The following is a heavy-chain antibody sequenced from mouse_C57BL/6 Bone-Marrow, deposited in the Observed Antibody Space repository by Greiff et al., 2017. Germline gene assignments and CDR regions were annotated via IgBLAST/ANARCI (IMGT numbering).Heavy chain of an antibody. Sequence: EVQGVESGAELVRPGASVKLSCTASGFNIKDDYMHWVKQRPEQGLEWIGWIDPENGDTEYASKFQGKATITADTSSNTAYLQLSSLTSEDTAVYYCTTGSSSDYWGQGTTRTVSS. CDR1: GFNIKDDY. CDR2: IDPENGDT. J-gene: IGHJ2*01. V-gene: IGHV14-4*01. D-gene: IGHD1-1*01. CDR3: TTGSSSDY.